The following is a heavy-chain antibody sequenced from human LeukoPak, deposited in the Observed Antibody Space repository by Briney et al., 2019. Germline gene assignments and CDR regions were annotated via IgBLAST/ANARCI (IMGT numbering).Heavy chain of an antibody. Sequence: SETLFLTCAVYGGSFSGYYWSWIRQPPGKGLEWIGYIYYSGSTNYNPSLKSRVTISVDTSKNQFSLKLSSVTAADTAVYYCARLHARRYTYYYGSGSYLHWFDPWGQGTLVTVSS. CDR1: GGSFSGYY. V-gene: IGHV4-59*01. D-gene: IGHD3-10*01. CDR3: ARLHARRYTYYYGSGSYLHWFDP. J-gene: IGHJ5*02. CDR2: IYYSGST.